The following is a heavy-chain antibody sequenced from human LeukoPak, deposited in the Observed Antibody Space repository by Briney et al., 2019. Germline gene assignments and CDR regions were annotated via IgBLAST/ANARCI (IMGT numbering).Heavy chain of an antibody. D-gene: IGHD3-16*01. V-gene: IGHV4-39*01. CDR3: ARGNYEYVWGGIDD. Sequence: PSETLSLTCTVSGGSISSGSYYWSWIRQPAGKGLEWIGSIYYSGSTYYNPSLKSRVTISVDTSKNQFSLKLSSVTAADTAVYYCARGNYEYVWGGIDDWGQGTLVTVSS. CDR1: GGSISSGSYY. J-gene: IGHJ4*02. CDR2: IYYSGST.